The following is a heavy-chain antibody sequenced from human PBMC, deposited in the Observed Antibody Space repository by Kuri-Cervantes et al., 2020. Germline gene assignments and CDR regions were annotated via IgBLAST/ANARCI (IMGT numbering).Heavy chain of an antibody. CDR2: IIPIFGTA. Sequence: SVKVSCKASGGTFSSYAISWVRQAPGQGLEWMGGIIPIFGTANYAQKFQGRVTITADKSTSTAYMELSSLRSEDTAVYYCAKEKVWGSYRCLDYWGQGTLVTVSS. CDR3: AKEKVWGSYRCLDY. CDR1: GGTFSSYA. D-gene: IGHD3-16*02. V-gene: IGHV1-69*06. J-gene: IGHJ4*02.